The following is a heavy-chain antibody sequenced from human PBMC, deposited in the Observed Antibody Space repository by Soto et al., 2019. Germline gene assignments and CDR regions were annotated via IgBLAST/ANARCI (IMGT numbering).Heavy chain of an antibody. Sequence: SETLSLTCAVYGGSFSGYYWSWIRQPPGKGLEWIGEINHSGSTNYNPSLKSRVTISVDTSKNQFSLKLSSVTAADTAVYYCARARYDILTGPGSNWFDPWGQGTLVT. CDR2: INHSGST. D-gene: IGHD3-9*01. J-gene: IGHJ5*02. CDR1: GGSFSGYY. CDR3: ARARYDILTGPGSNWFDP. V-gene: IGHV4-34*01.